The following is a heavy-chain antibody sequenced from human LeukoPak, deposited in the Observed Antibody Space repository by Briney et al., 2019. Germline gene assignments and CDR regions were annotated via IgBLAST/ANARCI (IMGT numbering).Heavy chain of an antibody. CDR1: GGSISSSNW. CDR2: IYYSAST. V-gene: IGHV4-4*02. CDR3: ARGSRGYSYG. D-gene: IGHD5-18*01. Sequence: SGTLSLTCAVSGGSISSSNWWSWVRQPPGKGLEWIGYIYYSASTNYNPSLKSRVTISVDTSNNQFSLKLSSVTAADTAVYYCARGSRGYSYGWGQGTLVTVSS. J-gene: IGHJ4*02.